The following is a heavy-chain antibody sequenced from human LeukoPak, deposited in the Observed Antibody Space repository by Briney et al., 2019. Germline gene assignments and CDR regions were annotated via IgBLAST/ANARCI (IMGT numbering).Heavy chain of an antibody. V-gene: IGHV4-59*02. CDR1: GGSGSSYY. CDR3: ARGSAWFDP. CDR2: IYYSGST. Sequence: PSETLSLTCTVSGGSGSSYYWSWIRQPPGKGLEWIGYIYYSGSTDYNPSLKSRVTISVDTSKNQFSLKLSSVTAADTAVYYCARGSAWFDPWGQGTLVTVSS. J-gene: IGHJ5*02.